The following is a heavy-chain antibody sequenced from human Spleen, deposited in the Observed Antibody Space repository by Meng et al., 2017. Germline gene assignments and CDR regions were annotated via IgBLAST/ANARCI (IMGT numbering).Heavy chain of an antibody. CDR1: GGSINSVSYF. CDR2: IYYSGST. CDR3: ARETSPSDQGWFDP. V-gene: IGHV4-31*03. Sequence: QVQLQESGPGLVKPSQTLSPTCTVSGGSINSVSYFWSWIRQRPGKGLEYIGYIYYSGSTYYNPSLKSRVTISVDTSVNQFSLKLSSVTAADTAVYYCARETSPSDQGWFDPWGQGTLVTVSS. J-gene: IGHJ5*02.